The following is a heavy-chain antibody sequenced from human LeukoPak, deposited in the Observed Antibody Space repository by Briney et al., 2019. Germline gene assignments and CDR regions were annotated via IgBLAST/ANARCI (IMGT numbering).Heavy chain of an antibody. CDR2: IYTSGST. CDR3: AREGGYCSSTSCSYHWFDS. Sequence: SETLSLTCTVSSGSISSGSYYWSWIRQPAGKGLEWIGRIYTSGSTNYNPSLKSRVTISVDTSKNQFSLKLSSVTAADTAVYYCAREGGYCSSTSCSYHWFDSWGQGTLVTVSS. J-gene: IGHJ5*01. V-gene: IGHV4-61*02. CDR1: SGSISSGSYY. D-gene: IGHD2-2*01.